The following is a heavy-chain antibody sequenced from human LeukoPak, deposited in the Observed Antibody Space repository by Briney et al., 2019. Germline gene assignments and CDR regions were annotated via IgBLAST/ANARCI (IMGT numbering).Heavy chain of an antibody. Sequence: PGGSLRLSCAASGFTFNNYAMSWVRQAPGKGLEWVAGIWHDGGNKDYIDSVKGRFTISRDNSKNTVYLQMNSLRSEDTAVYYCSNAFDYWGQGTLVTVSS. CDR3: SNAFDY. D-gene: IGHD4-11*01. J-gene: IGHJ4*02. CDR2: IWHDGGNK. CDR1: GFTFNNYA. V-gene: IGHV3-33*08.